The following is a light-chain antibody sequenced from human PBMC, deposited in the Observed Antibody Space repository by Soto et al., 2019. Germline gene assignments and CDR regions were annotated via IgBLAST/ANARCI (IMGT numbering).Light chain of an antibody. Sequence: QSVLTQPPSVSGAPGQRVTISCTGSSSNIGAGYDVHWYQHLPGTAPKLLIYGNTNRPSGVPDRFSGSRSGTSASLAITGLQAADEADYYCQSYDSSLSGWVFGAGTKLTGL. CDR1: SSNIGAGYD. V-gene: IGLV1-40*01. CDR3: QSYDSSLSGWV. J-gene: IGLJ3*02. CDR2: GNT.